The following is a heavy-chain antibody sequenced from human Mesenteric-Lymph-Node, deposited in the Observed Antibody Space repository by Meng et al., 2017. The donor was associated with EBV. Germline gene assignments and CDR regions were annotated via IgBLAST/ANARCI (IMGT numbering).Heavy chain of an antibody. J-gene: IGHJ5*02. CDR1: GFTFSSYA. D-gene: IGHD4-17*01. V-gene: IGHV3-23*01. CDR3: AKSSFQDYGDYTS. Sequence: EVQXXXXXGGLVQXXXCLRXXXPASGFTFSSYALGWVRQAPGKGLEWVSAISDSGARTYYADSVKGRITISRDNSKNTLFLQMNSLRAEDTAVYYCAKSSFQDYGDYTSWGQGTLVTVSS. CDR2: ISDSGART.